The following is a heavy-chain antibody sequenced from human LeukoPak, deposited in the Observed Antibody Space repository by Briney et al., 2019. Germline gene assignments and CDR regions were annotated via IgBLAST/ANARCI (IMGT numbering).Heavy chain of an antibody. CDR3: ARASLREGWPTLYFFDY. D-gene: IGHD2/OR15-2a*01. Sequence: GASVKVSCKASGYTFTVYGISWVRQSPGQGLEWMRWISAYNGNTNYAQKLQGRVTMTTDTSTTTAYMELRSLRSDDTAVYYCARASLREGWPTLYFFDYWGQGTLVTVSS. J-gene: IGHJ4*02. CDR1: GYTFTVYG. V-gene: IGHV1-18*01. CDR2: ISAYNGNT.